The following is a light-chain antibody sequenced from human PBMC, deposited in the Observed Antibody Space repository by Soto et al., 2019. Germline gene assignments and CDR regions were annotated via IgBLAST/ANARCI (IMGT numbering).Light chain of an antibody. V-gene: IGKV1-39*01. CDR3: QQHYNTPRT. CDR1: QPISDY. J-gene: IGKJ1*01. CDR2: TTS. Sequence: DIQMTQSPSSLSASVGDRVTITCRTSQPISDYLNWYQQKPGKAPTLLIYTTSNLQSGVPSRFRGSGSATHFTLTISSLQPEDFATYYCQQHYNTPRTFGHGTKVEI.